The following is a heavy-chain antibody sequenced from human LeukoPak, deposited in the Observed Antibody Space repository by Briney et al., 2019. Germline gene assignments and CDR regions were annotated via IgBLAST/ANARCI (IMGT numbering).Heavy chain of an antibody. CDR3: ARDPMGYCSSTSCYPSAFDI. Sequence: GASVKVSCKASGCTFTNYAMNWVRQAPGQGLEWMGWINTNTGNPTYAQDFTGRFVFSLDTSVSTAYLQISSLKADDTAVYYCARDPMGYCSSTSCYPSAFDIWGQGTMVTVSS. CDR1: GCTFTNYA. CDR2: INTNTGNP. J-gene: IGHJ3*02. D-gene: IGHD2-2*01. V-gene: IGHV7-4-1*02.